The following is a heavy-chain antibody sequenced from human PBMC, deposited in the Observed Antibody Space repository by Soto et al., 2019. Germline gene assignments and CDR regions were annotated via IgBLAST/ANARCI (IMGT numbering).Heavy chain of an antibody. J-gene: IGHJ5*02. CDR1: GDSVSSDAAA. V-gene: IGHV6-1*01. CDR2: TYYRSRWYN. D-gene: IGHD1-20*01. Sequence: PSQTLSLTCAISGDSVSSDAAAWNWVRPSPSRGLEWLGRTYYRSRWYNDYAVSVKSRITVNPDTSKNQFSLHLNSVTPEDTAVYYCTRYVGDISGTRRWFDLWGQGTLVTVSS. CDR3: TRYVGDISGTRRWFDL.